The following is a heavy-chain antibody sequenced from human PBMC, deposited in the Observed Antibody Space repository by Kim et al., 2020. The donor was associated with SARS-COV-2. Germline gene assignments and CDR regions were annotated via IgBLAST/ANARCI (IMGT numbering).Heavy chain of an antibody. J-gene: IGHJ6*02. Sequence: SETLSLTCSVSGDSIRSGTYYWTWVRQTPQKGREWIGYIRLRGTNDYNPALSSRVSISVETSKYQFSLRLTAVTAADTAVYYCARDRGYYGSIHVWGQGTTVTVTS. CDR1: GDSIRSGTYY. V-gene: IGHV4-31*03. CDR3: ARDRGYYGSIHV. CDR2: IRLRGTN. D-gene: IGHD3-10*01.